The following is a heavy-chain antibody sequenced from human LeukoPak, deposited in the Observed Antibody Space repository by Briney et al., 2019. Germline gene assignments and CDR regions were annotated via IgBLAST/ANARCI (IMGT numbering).Heavy chain of an antibody. V-gene: IGHV1-18*01. CDR3: ARDTTTDFGDKVGLDY. CDR2: ISAYNGNT. D-gene: IGHD4-17*01. J-gene: IGHJ4*02. Sequence: GASVKVSCKASGYTLTNYGISWVRQAPGQGLEWMGWISAYNGNTNYAQKVQGRVTMTTDTSTSTAYMELRSLRSDDTAVYYCARDTTTDFGDKVGLDYWGQGTLVTVSS. CDR1: GYTLTNYG.